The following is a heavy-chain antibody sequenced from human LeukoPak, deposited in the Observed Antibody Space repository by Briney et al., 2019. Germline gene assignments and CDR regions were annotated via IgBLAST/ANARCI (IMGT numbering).Heavy chain of an antibody. CDR2: IYSGGTT. CDR1: RFTVSSNY. Sequence: PGGSLRLSCAASRFTVSSNYMSWVRQAPGKGLEWVSVIYSGGTTYYADSVKGRFTISRHNSNNTLYLQMNSLRPEDTAVYYCARDLSLDYWGQGTLVTVSS. J-gene: IGHJ4*02. CDR3: ARDLSLDY. V-gene: IGHV3-53*04.